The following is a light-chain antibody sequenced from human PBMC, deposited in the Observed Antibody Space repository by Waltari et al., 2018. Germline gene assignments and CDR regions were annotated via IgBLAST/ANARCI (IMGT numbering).Light chain of an antibody. Sequence: VLTQSPNFKSVTPREKVTSTCRASQNIDISLHWYQQKPGQSPKLLLKYASQSISGVPSRFSGSGSGTEFTLTITGLETEDAAAYYCHQSRSLPHTFGQGTKLEIK. CDR1: QNIDIS. V-gene: IGKV6D-21*02. CDR3: HQSRSLPHT. J-gene: IGKJ2*01. CDR2: YAS.